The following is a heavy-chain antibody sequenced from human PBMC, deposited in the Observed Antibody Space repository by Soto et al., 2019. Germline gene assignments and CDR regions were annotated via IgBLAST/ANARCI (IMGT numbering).Heavy chain of an antibody. CDR1: GGSISSSSYY. V-gene: IGHV4-39*01. Sequence: QLQLQESGPGLVKPSETLSLTCTVSGGSISSSSYYWGWIRQPPGKGLEWIGSIYYSGSTYYNPSLKSRVTISVDTSKNQFSLKLSSVTAADTAVYYCARSSTVGYSSGWYLGAFFDYWGQGTLVTVSS. CDR3: ARSSTVGYSSGWYLGAFFDY. J-gene: IGHJ4*02. D-gene: IGHD6-19*01. CDR2: IYYSGST.